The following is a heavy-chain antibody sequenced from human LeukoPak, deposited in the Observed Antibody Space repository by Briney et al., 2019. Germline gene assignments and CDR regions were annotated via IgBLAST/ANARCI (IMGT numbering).Heavy chain of an antibody. D-gene: IGHD3-22*01. Sequence: SETLSLTCTVSGGSISSGSYYWGWIRQPAGKGLEWIGRIYTSGSTNYNPSLKSRVTISVDTSKNQFSLKLSSVTAADTAVYYCAREPEWYYYDSSGTNPLYYYYMDVWGKGTTVTVSS. CDR3: AREPEWYYYDSSGTNPLYYYYMDV. CDR1: GGSISSGSYY. J-gene: IGHJ6*03. CDR2: IYTSGST. V-gene: IGHV4-61*02.